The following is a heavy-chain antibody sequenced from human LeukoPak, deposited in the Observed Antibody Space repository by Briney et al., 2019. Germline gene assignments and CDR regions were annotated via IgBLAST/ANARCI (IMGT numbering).Heavy chain of an antibody. J-gene: IGHJ3*02. CDR1: GFTFSSYG. D-gene: IGHD2-15*01. Sequence: GGSLRLSCAASGFTFSSYGMHWVRQAPGKGLEWVAVIWYDGSNKYCADSVKGRFTISRDNSKNTLYLQMNSLRAEDTAVYYCARDAPYCSGGSCYGGAFDIWGQGTMVTVSS. V-gene: IGHV3-33*08. CDR2: IWYDGSNK. CDR3: ARDAPYCSGGSCYGGAFDI.